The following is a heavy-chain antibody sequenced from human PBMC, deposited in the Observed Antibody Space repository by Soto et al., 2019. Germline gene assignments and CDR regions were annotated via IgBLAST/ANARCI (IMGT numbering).Heavy chain of an antibody. D-gene: IGHD5-12*01. CDR2: IHPGYSDI. V-gene: IGHV5-51*01. J-gene: IGHJ4*02. CDR1: GYDFNTYW. Sequence: GESLKISCEGSGYDFNTYWLGWVRQMPGKGLEWMGIIHPGYSDIRYSPSFQGQVTISADTSINTAHLQWSSLKATDTAMYYCARHTNGYNPLDYWGQGTLVTVSS. CDR3: ARHTNGYNPLDY.